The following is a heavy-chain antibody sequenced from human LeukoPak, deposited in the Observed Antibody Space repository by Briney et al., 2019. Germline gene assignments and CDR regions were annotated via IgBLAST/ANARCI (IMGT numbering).Heavy chain of an antibody. CDR3: SADLEGATVY. D-gene: IGHD1-26*01. CDR1: GFTLTSYP. V-gene: IGHV1-58*02. J-gene: IGHJ4*02. CDR2: IVVCSGNT. Sequence: TSVKVTCKASGFTLTSYPMQWVRQPRAQRLEWIGWIVVCSGNTNDAQKFQERVTITRDMSTSTAYRELSSLRSEDTAVYYCSADLEGATVYWGQGTLVTVSS.